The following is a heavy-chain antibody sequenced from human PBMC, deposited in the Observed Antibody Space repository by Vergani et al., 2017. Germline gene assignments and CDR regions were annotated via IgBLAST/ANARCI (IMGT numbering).Heavy chain of an antibody. CDR2: IYYSGST. J-gene: IGHJ6*02. CDR3: ARSGFGWLFRYYYGMDV. V-gene: IGHV4-39*01. Sequence: QLQLQESGPGLVKPSETLSLTCTVSGGSISSSSYYWGWIRQPPGKGLEWIGSIYYSGSTYYNPSLKSRVTISVDTSKNQFSLKLSSVTAADTAVYYCARSGFGWLFRYYYGMDVWGQGTTVTVSS. D-gene: IGHD3-22*01. CDR1: GGSISSSSYY.